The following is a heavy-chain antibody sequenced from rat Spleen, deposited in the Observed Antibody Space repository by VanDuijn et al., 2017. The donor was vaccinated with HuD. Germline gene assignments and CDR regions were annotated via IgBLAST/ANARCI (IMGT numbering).Heavy chain of an antibody. CDR3: ARDNSGYWYFDF. D-gene: IGHD1-10*01. V-gene: IGHV3-1*01. J-gene: IGHJ1*01. CDR2: IDYSGRT. CDR1: GYSITSNY. Sequence: EVQLQESGPGLVKPSQSLSLTCSVTGYSITSNYWGWIRKFPGNKMEWMGYIDYSGRTSYNPSLKSRISITRETSKNQFFLQLNSVTTEDTATYYCARDNSGYWYFDFWGPGTMVTVSS.